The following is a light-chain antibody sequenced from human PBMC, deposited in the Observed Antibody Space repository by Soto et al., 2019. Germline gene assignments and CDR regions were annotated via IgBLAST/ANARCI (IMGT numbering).Light chain of an antibody. Sequence: SYELTQPPSVSVAPGKTARITCGGNNIGSKSVHWYQQKPGQAPVLVIYYDSDRPSGIPERFSGSNSGNTATLTISRVEAGDEADYYCQVWDSSSDHPVVFGGETKLTVL. CDR3: QVWDSSSDHPVV. J-gene: IGLJ2*01. CDR1: NIGSKS. V-gene: IGLV3-21*04. CDR2: YDS.